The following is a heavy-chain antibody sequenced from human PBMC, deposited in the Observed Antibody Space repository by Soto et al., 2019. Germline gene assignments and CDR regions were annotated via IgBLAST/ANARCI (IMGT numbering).Heavy chain of an antibody. Sequence: SETVSLTCTVSGGSISSGDYYWSWIRQPPGKGLEWIGYIYYSGSTYYNPSLKSRVTISVDTSKNQFSLKLSSVTAADTAVYYCARANMHDVVVPVAIISGGIPGWFAPWRQGTLVTVSA. CDR3: ARANMHDVVVPVAIISGGIPGWFAP. J-gene: IGHJ5*02. CDR2: IYYSGST. V-gene: IGHV4-30-4*01. CDR1: GGSISSGDYY. D-gene: IGHD2-2*01.